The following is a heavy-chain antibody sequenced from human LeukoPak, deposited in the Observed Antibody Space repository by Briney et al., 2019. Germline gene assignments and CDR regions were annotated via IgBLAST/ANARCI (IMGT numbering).Heavy chain of an antibody. V-gene: IGHV1-46*01. CDR1: GYTFTGYY. CDR2: INPSGGDA. CDR3: ARTFYEQMPHFDY. J-gene: IGHJ4*02. D-gene: IGHD3-16*01. Sequence: ASVKVSCKASGYTFTGYYMHWVRQAPGQGLEWMGIINPSGGDATYAQKFQGRLSMTRDMATRTAYMELSSLRSEDTAVYYCARTFYEQMPHFDYWGQGTLVTVSS.